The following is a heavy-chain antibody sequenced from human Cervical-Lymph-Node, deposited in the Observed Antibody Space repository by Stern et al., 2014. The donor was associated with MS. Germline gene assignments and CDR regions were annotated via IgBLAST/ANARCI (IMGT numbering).Heavy chain of an antibody. Sequence: DQLVESGAEVKPPGASVRVSCKVSGYTLSELSMHWVRQAPGKGLEWVGRLDPKYGEVTYAQRFQGRVTVTEDTSTDTAYMELSSLRSDDTAVYYCATGEGSELDGSEYYPFDYWGQGTLVTVSS. CDR2: LDPKYGEV. CDR3: ATGEGSELDGSEYYPFDY. V-gene: IGHV1-24*01. J-gene: IGHJ4*02. CDR1: GYTLSELS. D-gene: IGHD3-22*01.